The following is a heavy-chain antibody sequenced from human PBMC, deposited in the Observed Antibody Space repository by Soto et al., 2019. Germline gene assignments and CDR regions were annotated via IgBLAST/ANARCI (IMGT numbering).Heavy chain of an antibody. CDR3: TRGRILWFGESHGGYYYYYGMDV. Sequence: SETLSLTCTVSGGSISGYYWSWIRQPPGKGLEWIGEINHSGSTNYNPSLKSRVTISVDTSKNQFSLKLSSVTAADTAVYYRTRGRILWFGESHGGYYYYYGMDVWGKGTRVTVSS. CDR2: INHSGST. CDR1: GGSISGYY. J-gene: IGHJ6*04. D-gene: IGHD3-10*01. V-gene: IGHV4-34*01.